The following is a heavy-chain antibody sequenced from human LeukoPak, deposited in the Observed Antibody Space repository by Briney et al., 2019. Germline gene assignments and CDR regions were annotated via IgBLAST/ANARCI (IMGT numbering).Heavy chain of an antibody. CDR2: IYYSGST. CDR1: GGSISSGGYY. J-gene: IGHJ3*02. Sequence: PSETLSLTCTVSGGSISSGGYYWSWIRQHPGKGLEWIGYIYYSGSTYYNPSLKSRVTISVDTSKNQFSLKLSSVTAADTAVYYCARGGYYGSGALSGIDAFDIWGQGTMVTVSS. V-gene: IGHV4-31*03. D-gene: IGHD3-10*01. CDR3: ARGGYYGSGALSGIDAFDI.